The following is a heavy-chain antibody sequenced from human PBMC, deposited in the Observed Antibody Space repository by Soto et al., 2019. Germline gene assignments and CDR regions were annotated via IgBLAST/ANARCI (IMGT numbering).Heavy chain of an antibody. V-gene: IGHV4-4*02. Sequence: SETLSLTCAVSGGSISSSNWWSWVRQPPGKGLEWIGEIYHSGSTNYNPSLKSRVTISVDKSKNQFSLKLSSVTAADTAVYYCARRPGYYDSSGYPDYWGQGTLVTVSS. D-gene: IGHD3-22*01. CDR3: ARRPGYYDSSGYPDY. J-gene: IGHJ4*02. CDR2: IYHSGST. CDR1: GGSISSSNW.